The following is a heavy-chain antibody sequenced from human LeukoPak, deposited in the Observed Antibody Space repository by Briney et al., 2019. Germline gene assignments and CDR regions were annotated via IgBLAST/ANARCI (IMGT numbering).Heavy chain of an antibody. CDR3: AKDAYYDSSGYYLGLDY. D-gene: IGHD3-22*01. CDR1: GFTFSSYG. V-gene: IGHV3-30*02. CDR2: IRYDGSNK. J-gene: IGHJ4*02. Sequence: PGGSLRLSCAASGFTFSSYGMHWVRQAPGKGLEWVAFIRYDGSNKYYADSVKGRFTIPRDNSKNTLYLQMNSLRAEDTAVYYCAKDAYYDSSGYYLGLDYWGQGTLVTVSS.